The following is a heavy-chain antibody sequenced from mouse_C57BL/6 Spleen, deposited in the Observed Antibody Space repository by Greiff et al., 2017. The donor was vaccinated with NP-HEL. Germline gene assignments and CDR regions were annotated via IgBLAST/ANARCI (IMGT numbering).Heavy chain of an antibody. J-gene: IGHJ1*03. CDR1: GYTFTSYW. V-gene: IGHV1-69*01. Sequence: VQLQQPGAELVMPGASVKLSCKASGYTFTSYWMHWVKQRPGQGLEWIGEIDPSDSYTHYNQKFKGKSTLTVDKSSSTAYMQLSSLTSEDSAVYYCARSPLITTVVATRWYFDVWGTGTTVTVSS. CDR2: IDPSDSYT. D-gene: IGHD1-1*01. CDR3: ARSPLITTVVATRWYFDV.